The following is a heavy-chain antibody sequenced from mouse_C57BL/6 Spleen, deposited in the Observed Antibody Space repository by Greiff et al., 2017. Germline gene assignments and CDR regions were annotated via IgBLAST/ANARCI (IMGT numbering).Heavy chain of an antibody. CDR2: ISSGSSTI. V-gene: IGHV5-17*01. J-gene: IGHJ2*01. D-gene: IGHD2-4*01. Sequence: EVKLQESGGGLVKPGGSLKLSCAASGFTFSDYGMHWVRQAPEKGLEWVAYISSGSSTIYYADTVKGRFTISRDNAKNTLFLQMTSLRSEDTAMYYCARGYDYDGPIDYWGQGTTLTVSS. CDR3: ARGYDYDGPIDY. CDR1: GFTFSDYG.